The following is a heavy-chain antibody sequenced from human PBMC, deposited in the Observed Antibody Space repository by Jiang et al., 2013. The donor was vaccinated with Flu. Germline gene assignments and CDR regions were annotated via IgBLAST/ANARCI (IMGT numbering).Heavy chain of an antibody. D-gene: IGHD3-22*01. CDR3: ARPDTYYYDSSGYYFQTAFDY. J-gene: IGHJ4*02. CDR2: ISAYNGNT. V-gene: IGHV1-18*01. CDR1: GYTFTSYG. Sequence: SGAEVKKPGASVKVSCKASGYTFTSYGISWVRQAPGQGLEWMGWISAYNGNTNYAQKLQGRVTMTTDTSTSTAYMELRSLRSDDTAVYYCARPDTYYYDSSGYYFQTAFDYWGQGTLVTVSS.